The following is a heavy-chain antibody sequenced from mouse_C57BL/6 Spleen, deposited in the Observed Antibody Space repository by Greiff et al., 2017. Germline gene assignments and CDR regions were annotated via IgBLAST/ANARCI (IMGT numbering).Heavy chain of an antibody. CDR3: ASRGDFYAMDY. V-gene: IGHV1-50*01. Sequence: VQLQQSGAELVKPGASVKLSCKASGYTFTSYWMQWVKQRPGQGLEWIGEIDPSDSYTNYNQKFKGKATLTVDTSSSTAYMQLSSLTSEDSAVYYCASRGDFYAMDYWGQGTSVTVSS. J-gene: IGHJ4*01. CDR2: IDPSDSYT. CDR1: GYTFTSYW.